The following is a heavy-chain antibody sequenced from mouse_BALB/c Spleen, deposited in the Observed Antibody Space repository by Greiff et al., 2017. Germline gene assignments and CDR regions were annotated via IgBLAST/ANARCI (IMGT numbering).Heavy chain of an antibody. CDR3: ARMTTATGYYAMDY. V-gene: IGHV1S29*02. Sequence: EVKLVESGPELVKPGASVKISCKASGYTFTDYNMHWVKQSHGKSLEWIGYIYPYNGGTGYNQKFKSKATLTVDNSSSTAYMELRSLTSEDSAVYYCARMTTATGYYAMDYWGQGTSVTVSS. CDR1: GYTFTDYN. CDR2: IYPYNGGT. D-gene: IGHD1-2*01. J-gene: IGHJ4*01.